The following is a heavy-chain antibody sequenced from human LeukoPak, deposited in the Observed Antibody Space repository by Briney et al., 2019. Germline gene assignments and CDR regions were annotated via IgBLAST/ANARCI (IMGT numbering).Heavy chain of an antibody. Sequence: SETLSLTCTVSGGSISSSSHYWGWIRQPPGKGLEWIGSIYYSGSTTYYKPSLKSRVTISVDTSKNQFSLKLSSVTAADTAVYYCATTTIRLGYWGQGTLVTVSP. CDR1: GGSISSSSHY. J-gene: IGHJ4*02. V-gene: IGHV4-39*07. CDR3: ATTTIRLGY. CDR2: IYYSGSTT. D-gene: IGHD1-26*01.